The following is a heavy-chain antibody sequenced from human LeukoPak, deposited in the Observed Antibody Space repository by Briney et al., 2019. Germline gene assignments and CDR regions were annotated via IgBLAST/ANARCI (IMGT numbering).Heavy chain of an antibody. CDR3: AKDDY. CDR2: ISWNSGSI. V-gene: IGHV3-9*01. CDR1: GFTFDVYA. Sequence: GRSLRLSCAASGFTFDVYAMHWVRQAPGKGLEWVSGISWNSGSIGYADSVKGRFTISRDNAKNSLYLQMNSLRAEDTALYYCAKDDYWGQGTLVTVSS. J-gene: IGHJ4*02.